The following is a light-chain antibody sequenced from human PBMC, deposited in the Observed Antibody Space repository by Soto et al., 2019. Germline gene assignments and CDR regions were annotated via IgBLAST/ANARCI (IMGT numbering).Light chain of an antibody. CDR3: QHTFRSPRR. J-gene: IGKJ1*01. Sequence: IQLTQSPSSLSASVGDRVTITCRASQSVSTYLNWYQQRPGKAPSLLIYSAISLQSGVPSRFSGSGSGTDFTLTIRNLQPEDFAIYYCQHTFRSPRRFGQGTKVDI. V-gene: IGKV1-39*01. CDR1: QSVSTY. CDR2: SAI.